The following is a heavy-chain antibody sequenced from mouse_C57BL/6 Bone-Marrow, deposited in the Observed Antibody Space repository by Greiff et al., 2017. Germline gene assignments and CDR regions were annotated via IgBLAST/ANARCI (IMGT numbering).Heavy chain of an antibody. CDR3: AIEAAVVAPFDY. D-gene: IGHD1-1*01. Sequence: QVQLKQPGAELVKPGASVKVSCKASGYTFTSYWMHWVKQRPGQGLEWIGRIHPSDSDTNSNQQFKGKATLTVDKSSSTAFMQLSSLTSEDSAVYYCAIEAAVVAPFDYWGQGTTLTVSA. V-gene: IGHV1-74*01. CDR2: IHPSDSDT. CDR1: GYTFTSYW. J-gene: IGHJ2*01.